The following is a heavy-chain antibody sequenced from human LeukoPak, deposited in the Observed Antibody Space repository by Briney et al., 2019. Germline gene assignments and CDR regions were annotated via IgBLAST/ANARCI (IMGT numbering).Heavy chain of an antibody. CDR2: IKSDGRT. Sequence: GGSLRLSCAAAGFTFSNYWMHWVRQAPGKGLLWVSRIKSDGRTNYADSVKGRFTISRDNAKNTVSLQMNSLRAEDTGVYYCARAPSEIGGYYPEYFRHWGQGTLSPSPQ. D-gene: IGHD3-22*01. J-gene: IGHJ1*01. CDR3: ARAPSEIGGYYPEYFRH. V-gene: IGHV3-74*01. CDR1: GFTFSNYW.